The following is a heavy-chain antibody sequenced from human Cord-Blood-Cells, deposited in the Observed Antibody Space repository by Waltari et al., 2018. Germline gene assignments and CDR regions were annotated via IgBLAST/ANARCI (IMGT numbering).Heavy chain of an antibody. Sequence: QVQLQQWGAGLLKPSETLSLTCAVYGGSFSGYYWSWTPQPPGKGLEWIGESNHSGSTNANPALKSRVTISVDTSKYQFSLKLSFVTAADAAVYYCARGGSDYYGSGSYLHFDYWGQGTLVTVSS. CDR3: ARGGSDYYGSGSYLHFDY. J-gene: IGHJ4*02. V-gene: IGHV4-34*01. CDR1: GGSFSGYY. CDR2: SNHSGST. D-gene: IGHD3-10*01.